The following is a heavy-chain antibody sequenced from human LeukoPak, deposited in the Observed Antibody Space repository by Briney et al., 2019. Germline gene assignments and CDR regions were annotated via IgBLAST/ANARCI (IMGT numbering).Heavy chain of an antibody. Sequence: PSETLSLTCTVSGGSISSGGYYWSWIRQPPGKGLEWIGYIYHSGSTYYNPSLKSRVTISVDRSKNQFSLKLSSVTAADTAVYYCARGGRYYDSSGQKHAFDIWGQGTMVTVSS. CDR3: ARGGRYYDSSGQKHAFDI. J-gene: IGHJ3*02. D-gene: IGHD3-22*01. CDR1: GGSISSGGYY. V-gene: IGHV4-30-2*01. CDR2: IYHSGST.